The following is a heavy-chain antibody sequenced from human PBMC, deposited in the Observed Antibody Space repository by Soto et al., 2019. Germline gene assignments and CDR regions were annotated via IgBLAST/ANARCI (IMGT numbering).Heavy chain of an antibody. CDR3: ASYSSGWYW. V-gene: IGHV1-3*01. D-gene: IGHD6-19*01. CDR1: GYTFTNYA. J-gene: IGHJ4*02. Sequence: GASVKVSCKASGYTFTNYAMHWVRQAPGQRLEWMGWINAGNGNTKYSQKLQGRVTMTTDTSTSTAYMELRSLRSDDTAVYYCASYSSGWYWWGQGTLVTVSS. CDR2: INAGNGNT.